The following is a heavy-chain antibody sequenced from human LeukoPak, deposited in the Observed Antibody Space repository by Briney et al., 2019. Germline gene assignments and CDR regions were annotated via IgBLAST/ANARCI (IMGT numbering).Heavy chain of an antibody. D-gene: IGHD3-22*01. CDR2: INPNSGGT. CDR1: GYTFTGYY. Sequence: GASVKVSCKASGYTFTGYYMHWVRQAPGQGLEWMGWINPNSGGTNYAQKFQGRVTITRNTSISTAYMELSSLRSEDTAVYYCARDDGYDSSGYYYGGPWGPGTLVAVSS. CDR3: ARDDGYDSSGYYYGGP. J-gene: IGHJ5*02. V-gene: IGHV1-2*02.